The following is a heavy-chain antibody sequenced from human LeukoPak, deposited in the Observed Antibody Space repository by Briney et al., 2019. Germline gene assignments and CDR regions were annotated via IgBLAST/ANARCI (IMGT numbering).Heavy chain of an antibody. CDR1: GFTFSSYG. D-gene: IGHD2-2*02. J-gene: IGHJ3*02. CDR3: ARDGYCSSTSCYTPAPDAFDI. CDR2: ISYDGSNK. Sequence: PGGSLRLSCAASGFTFSSYGMHWVRQAPGKGLEWVAVISYDGSNKYYADSVKGRFTISRDNSKNTLYLQMNSLRAEDTAVYYCARDGYCSSTSCYTPAPDAFDIWGQGTMVTVSS. V-gene: IGHV3-30*03.